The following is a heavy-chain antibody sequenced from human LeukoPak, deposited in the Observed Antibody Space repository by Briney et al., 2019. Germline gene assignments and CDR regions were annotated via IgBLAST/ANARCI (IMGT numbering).Heavy chain of an antibody. J-gene: IGHJ4*02. V-gene: IGHV3-53*01. D-gene: IGHD6-13*01. CDR3: ARDLGYSRTFGY. CDR2: IYSGGST. Sequence: GGSLRLSCAASRFTVSSNYMSWVRQAPGKGLEWVSVIYSGGSTYYADSVKGRFTISRDNSKNTLYLQMNSLRAEDTAVYYCARDLGYSRTFGYWGQGTLVTVSS. CDR1: RFTVSSNY.